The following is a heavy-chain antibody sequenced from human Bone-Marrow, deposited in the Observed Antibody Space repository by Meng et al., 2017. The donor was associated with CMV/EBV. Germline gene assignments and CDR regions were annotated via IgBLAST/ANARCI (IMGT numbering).Heavy chain of an antibody. J-gene: IGHJ4*02. CDR2: INPSGGST. CDR1: GYTFTSYY. Sequence: ASVKVSCKASGYTFTSYYMHWVRQAPGQGLEWMGIINPSGGSTSYAQKFQGRVTMTRDTSTSTVYMELSSLRSEDTAVYYCARSRRRDFWSGPAGYWGQGTLVTVSP. CDR3: ARSRRRDFWSGPAGY. V-gene: IGHV1-46*01. D-gene: IGHD3-3*01.